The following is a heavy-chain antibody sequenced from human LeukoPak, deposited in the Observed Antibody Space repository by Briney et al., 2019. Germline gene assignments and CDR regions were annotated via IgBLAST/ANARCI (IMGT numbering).Heavy chain of an antibody. D-gene: IGHD3-10*01. Sequence: GRSLRLSCAASGFTFNRYGMHWVRQAPGKGLEWVAGISYDEMYQYYGYSVKGRFTISRDNSQNTLFLQMNSLSAEDTDIYYCAKDRDYYGSGSDYWGQGTLVTVSS. V-gene: IGHV3-30*18. CDR2: ISYDEMYQ. J-gene: IGHJ4*02. CDR1: GFTFNRYG. CDR3: AKDRDYYGSGSDY.